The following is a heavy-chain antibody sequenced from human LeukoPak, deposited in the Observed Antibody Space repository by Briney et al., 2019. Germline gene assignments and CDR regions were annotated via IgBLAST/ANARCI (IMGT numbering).Heavy chain of an antibody. D-gene: IGHD5-18*01. CDR1: GFTFSSYW. CDR3: ARSIQLWLTYGMDV. CDR2: INSDGSST. V-gene: IGHV3-74*01. Sequence: GGSLRLSRAASGFTFSSYWMHWVRQAPGKGLVWVSRINSDGSSTSYADSVKGRFTISRDYAKNTLYLQMNSLRAEDTAVYYCARSIQLWLTYGMDVWGQGTTVTVSS. J-gene: IGHJ6*02.